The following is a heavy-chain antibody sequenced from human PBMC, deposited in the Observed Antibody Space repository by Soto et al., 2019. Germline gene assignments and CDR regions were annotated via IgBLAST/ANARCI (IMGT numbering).Heavy chain of an antibody. D-gene: IGHD6-19*01. J-gene: IGHJ4*02. CDR3: ARLPRTTVAGTGTDS. CDR1: GVSISSSDYF. Sequence: QLQLQESGPGLVKPSETLSLTCTVSGVSISSSDYFWGWIRQPPGKGLEWIASIHSSGRTFYNPSLKSRVTMSVDTSKNQFSLELTSVTAADTAVYYCARLPRTTVAGTGTDSWGQGTLVTVSS. CDR2: IHSSGRT. V-gene: IGHV4-39*01.